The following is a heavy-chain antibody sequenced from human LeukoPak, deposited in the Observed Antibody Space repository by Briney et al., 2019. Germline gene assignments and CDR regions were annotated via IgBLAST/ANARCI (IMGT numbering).Heavy chain of an antibody. CDR2: ITESGSTK. Sequence: GGSLRLSCAASGFTFSSYEMNWVRQAPGKGLEWVSYITESGSTKYYADSVKGRFTISRDNAKNSLYLQMSSLRAEDTAVYYCARAGSVYSYNWFDPWGQGTLVTVSS. V-gene: IGHV3-48*03. D-gene: IGHD5-18*01. CDR1: GFTFSSYE. J-gene: IGHJ5*02. CDR3: ARAGSVYSYNWFDP.